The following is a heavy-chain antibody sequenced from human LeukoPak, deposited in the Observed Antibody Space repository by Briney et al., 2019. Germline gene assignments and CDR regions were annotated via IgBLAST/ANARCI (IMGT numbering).Heavy chain of an antibody. Sequence: GGSLRLSCAASGFTFDDCAMHWVRQAPGKGLEWVSGISWNSGSIGYADSVKGRFTISRYNAKNSLYLQMNSLRAEDTAVYYCARDPLTMTTVTPPVDYWGQGTLVTVSS. CDR3: ARDPLTMTTVTPPVDY. J-gene: IGHJ4*02. CDR2: ISWNSGSI. V-gene: IGHV3-9*01. D-gene: IGHD4-17*01. CDR1: GFTFDDCA.